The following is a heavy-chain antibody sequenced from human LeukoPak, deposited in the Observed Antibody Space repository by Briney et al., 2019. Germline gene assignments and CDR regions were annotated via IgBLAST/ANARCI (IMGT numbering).Heavy chain of an antibody. CDR2: ITGSGGNT. CDR1: GFTFSSYS. CDR3: AKWGDFDVLTGYYVPDF. D-gene: IGHD3-9*01. Sequence: PGGSLRLSCAASGFTFSSYSMSWVRQAPGKGLEWVSAITGSGGNTYYADSVKGRFTISRDNSKNTLYLQMNSLRAEDTAVYYCAKWGDFDVLTGYYVPDFWGQGTLVTVSS. J-gene: IGHJ4*02. V-gene: IGHV3-23*01.